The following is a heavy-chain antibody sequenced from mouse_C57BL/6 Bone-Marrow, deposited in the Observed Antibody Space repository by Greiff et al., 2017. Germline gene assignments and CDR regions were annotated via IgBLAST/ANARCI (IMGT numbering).Heavy chain of an antibody. J-gene: IGHJ4*01. CDR1: GFTFSNYW. Sequence: EVKVEESGGGLVQPGGSMKLSCVASGFTFSNYWMNWVRQSPEKGLEWVAQIRLKSDNYATHYAESVKGRFTISRDDSKSSVYLKMNNLRAEDTGIYYCTGGGSSYVYYAMDYWGQGTSVTVSS. CDR3: TGGGSSYVYYAMDY. D-gene: IGHD1-1*01. CDR2: IRLKSDNYAT. V-gene: IGHV6-3*01.